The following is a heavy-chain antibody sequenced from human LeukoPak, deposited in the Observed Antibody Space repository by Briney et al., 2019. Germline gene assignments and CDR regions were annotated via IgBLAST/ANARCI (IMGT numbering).Heavy chain of an antibody. D-gene: IGHD2-15*01. Sequence: PSETLSLTCTVSGGSISSYYWSWIRQPPGKGLEWIGYIYYSGSTNYNPSLKSRVTISVDTSKNQFSLKLSSVTAADTAVYYCARRRFRVVVVAATNRGYFDYWGQGTLVTVSS. CDR3: ARRRFRVVVVAATNRGYFDY. CDR1: GGSISSYY. CDR2: IYYSGST. V-gene: IGHV4-59*01. J-gene: IGHJ4*02.